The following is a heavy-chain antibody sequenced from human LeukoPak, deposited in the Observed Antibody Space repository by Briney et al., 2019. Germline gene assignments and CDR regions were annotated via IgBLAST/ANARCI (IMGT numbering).Heavy chain of an antibody. CDR3: ARGGRTVDVFDI. V-gene: IGHV4-59*08. J-gene: IGHJ3*02. Sequence: SETLSLTCTVSGGSINSYYWSWIRQPPGKGLEWIGDIYYSGSPDYSPSLKSRVTISVATSKTQFSLKLSSVTAADTAVYYCARGGRTVDVFDIWGQGTMVTVSS. CDR1: GGSINSYY. D-gene: IGHD4-17*01. CDR2: IYYSGSP.